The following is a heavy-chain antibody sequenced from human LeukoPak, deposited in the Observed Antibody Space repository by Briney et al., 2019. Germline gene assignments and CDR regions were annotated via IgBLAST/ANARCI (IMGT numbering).Heavy chain of an antibody. J-gene: IGHJ4*02. D-gene: IGHD3-10*01. CDR2: ISGSSTTI. CDR3: AREGSMIRGVMFDY. V-gene: IGHV3-48*02. CDR1: GFTFSSES. Sequence: GGSLRLSCAGSGFTFSSESMNWVRQAPGKGLEWVSYISGSSTTIFYADSVKGRFTISRDNAKKSLYLQMYSLRDEDTAVYYCAREGSMIRGVMFDYWGLGTLVTVSS.